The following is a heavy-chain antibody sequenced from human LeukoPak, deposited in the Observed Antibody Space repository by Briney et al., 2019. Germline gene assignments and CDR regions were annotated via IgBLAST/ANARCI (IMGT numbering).Heavy chain of an antibody. V-gene: IGHV3-53*01. J-gene: IGHJ3*02. CDR3: AREDDTGRYMGDDAFDI. CDR2: IYSGGST. D-gene: IGHD1-26*01. CDR1: GFTVSTNY. Sequence: GGSLRLSCAASGFTVSTNYVNWVRQAPGKGLEWVSVIYSGGSTYYADSVKGRFTISRDNSKNTLYLQMNSLRAEDTAVYYCAREDDTGRYMGDDAFDIWGQGTMVTVSS.